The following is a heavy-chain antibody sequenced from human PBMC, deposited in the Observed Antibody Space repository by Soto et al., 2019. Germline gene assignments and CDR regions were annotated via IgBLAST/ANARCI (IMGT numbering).Heavy chain of an antibody. CDR1: GYSFTSYW. V-gene: IGHV5-10-1*01. Sequence: GESLKISCKGSGYSFTSYWISWVRQMPGKGLEWMGRIDPSDSKTNYSPSFQGHVTISADKSISTAYLQWSSLKASDTAIYYCARTAAAGKYYYGVDVWGQGTTVTVSS. J-gene: IGHJ6*02. CDR3: ARTAAAGKYYYGVDV. D-gene: IGHD6-13*01. CDR2: IDPSDSKT.